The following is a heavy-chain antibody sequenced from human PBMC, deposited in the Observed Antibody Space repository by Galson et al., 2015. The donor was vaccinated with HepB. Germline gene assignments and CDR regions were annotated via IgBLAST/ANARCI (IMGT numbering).Heavy chain of an antibody. J-gene: IGHJ4*02. Sequence: SLRLSCAASGFTFSNYGMHWVRQAPGKGLEWVAVMSYDGSNKYYADSVKGRFTISRDNSKNTLYLQMNSLRAEDTAVYYCAKDSQQGLSSLGYCSSTSCSHPNLDYWGQGTLVTVSS. D-gene: IGHD2-2*01. CDR2: MSYDGSNK. V-gene: IGHV3-30*18. CDR1: GFTFSNYG. CDR3: AKDSQQGLSSLGYCSSTSCSHPNLDY.